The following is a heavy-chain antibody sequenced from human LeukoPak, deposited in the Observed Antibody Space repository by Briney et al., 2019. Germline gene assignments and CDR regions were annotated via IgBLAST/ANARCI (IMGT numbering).Heavy chain of an antibody. CDR3: ARSGRIVVVPAAIPGGWFDP. Sequence: SETLSLTCAVYGGSFSGYYRSWIRQPPGKGLEWIGEINHSGSTNYNPSLKSRVTISVDTSKNQFSLKLSSVTTADTAVYYCARSGRIVVVPAAIPGGWFDPWGQGTLVTVSS. CDR1: GGSFSGYY. J-gene: IGHJ5*02. V-gene: IGHV4-34*01. D-gene: IGHD2-2*01. CDR2: INHSGST.